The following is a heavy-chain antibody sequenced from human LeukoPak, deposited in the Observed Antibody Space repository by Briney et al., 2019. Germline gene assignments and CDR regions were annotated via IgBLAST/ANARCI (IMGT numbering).Heavy chain of an antibody. V-gene: IGHV4-59*08. CDR2: ISNSGST. Sequence: PSETPSLTCTVSGASISSYYWSWMRQPPGEGLEWIGYISNSGSTNYNPSLKSRVTISVDTSKNQFSPNLNSMTAADTAVYFCARHYWSDPFDYWGQGTLVTVSS. D-gene: IGHD1-1*01. J-gene: IGHJ4*02. CDR3: ARHYWSDPFDY. CDR1: GASISSYY.